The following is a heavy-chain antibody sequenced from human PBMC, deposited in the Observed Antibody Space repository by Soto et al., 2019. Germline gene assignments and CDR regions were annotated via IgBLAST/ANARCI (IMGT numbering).Heavy chain of an antibody. CDR1: GGSITSNW. CDR2: IFHTGSA. J-gene: IGHJ4*02. Sequence: QVQLQESGPGLMKPSGTLSLTCAVSGGSITSNWWSWVRQPPGKGLEWIAEIFHTGSANYNPSLMSRLTITMDKPKNRLSPNLNSVTAADTAVYYCARHIAVSGTRGFDHWGQGTLVTVSS. D-gene: IGHD2-21*01. CDR3: ARHIAVSGTRGFDH. V-gene: IGHV4-4*02.